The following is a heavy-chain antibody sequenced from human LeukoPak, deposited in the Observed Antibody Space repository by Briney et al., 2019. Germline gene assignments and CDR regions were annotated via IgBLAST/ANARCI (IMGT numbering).Heavy chain of an antibody. CDR1: GFTFSSYE. J-gene: IGHJ3*02. Sequence: GGSLRLSCAASGFTFSSYEMNWVRQAPGKGLEWVSYMSSRGSTIYYADSVKGRFTISRDNAKNSLYLQMNSLRAEDTAVYYCARAKMSYYEGGTYYHAFDIWGQGTMVTVSS. V-gene: IGHV3-48*03. CDR2: MSSRGSTI. D-gene: IGHD3-22*01. CDR3: ARAKMSYYEGGTYYHAFDI.